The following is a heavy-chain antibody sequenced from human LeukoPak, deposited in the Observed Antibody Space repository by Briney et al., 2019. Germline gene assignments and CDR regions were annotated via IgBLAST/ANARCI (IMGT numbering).Heavy chain of an antibody. CDR1: GDTFSSYA. V-gene: IGHV1-69*01. J-gene: IGHJ3*02. CDR3: AREWYGQAFDI. Sequence: GSSVKVSCKPSGDTFSSYAISWVRQAPGQGLEWMGGIIPIFGTANYAQKFQGRVTITADESTSTAYMELSSLRSEDTAVYYCAREWYGQAFDIWGQGTMVTVSS. D-gene: IGHD2-15*01. CDR2: IIPIFGTA.